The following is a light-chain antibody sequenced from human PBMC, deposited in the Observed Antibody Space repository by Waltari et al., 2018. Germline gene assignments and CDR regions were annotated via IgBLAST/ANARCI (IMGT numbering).Light chain of an antibody. Sequence: QSALTQPASVSGSPGQSITISCTGTSSDVGGYNYISWYQQHPGKAPKLLIYDVSNRPSGVSDRFSGSKSGYSASLTISGLQAEDEADYYCSSYTNSNTLVFGGGTNLTVL. CDR1: SSDVGGYNY. J-gene: IGLJ2*01. V-gene: IGLV2-14*03. CDR2: DVS. CDR3: SSYTNSNTLV.